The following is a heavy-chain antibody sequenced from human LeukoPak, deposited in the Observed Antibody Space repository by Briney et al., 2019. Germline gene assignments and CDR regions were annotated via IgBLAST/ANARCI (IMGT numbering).Heavy chain of an antibody. D-gene: IGHD1-26*01. J-gene: IGHJ4*02. V-gene: IGHV3-64*02. CDR2: INTDGRIT. Sequence: PGGSLRLSCAVSGFTLRNYAIHWVRQAPGKGLEYVSVINTDGRITYYADSVKGRFTISRDNSKNTVYLQMDSLRGEDMAVYYCTRDGGSFCDFDYWGQGALVTVSS. CDR1: GFTLRNYA. CDR3: TRDGGSFCDFDY.